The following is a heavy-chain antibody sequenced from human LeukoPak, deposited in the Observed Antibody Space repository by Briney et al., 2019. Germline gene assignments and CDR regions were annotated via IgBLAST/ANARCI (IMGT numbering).Heavy chain of an antibody. J-gene: IGHJ4*02. CDR1: GFTFSSYA. Sequence: GGSLRLSCAASGFTFSSYAMSWVRQAPGKGLEWVSAIGGSGGSTYYADSVKGRFTISRDNSKNTLYLQMNSLRAEDTAVYYCAKERNIVVVVAATNWGQGTLVTVSS. D-gene: IGHD2-15*01. V-gene: IGHV3-23*01. CDR3: AKERNIVVVVAATN. CDR2: IGGSGGST.